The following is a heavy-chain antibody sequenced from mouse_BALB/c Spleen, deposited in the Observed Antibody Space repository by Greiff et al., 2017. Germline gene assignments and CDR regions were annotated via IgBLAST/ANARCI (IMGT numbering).Heavy chain of an antibody. CDR2: IRNKANGYTT. V-gene: IGHV7-3*02. CDR3: ARDYVRMDY. J-gene: IGHJ4*01. Sequence: EVKLVESGGGLVQPGGSLRLSCATSGFTFTDYYMSWVRQPPGKALEWLGFIRNKANGYTTEYSASVKGRFTISRDNSQSILYLQMNTLRAEDSATYYCARDYVRMDYWGQGTSVTVSS. CDR1: GFTFTDYY.